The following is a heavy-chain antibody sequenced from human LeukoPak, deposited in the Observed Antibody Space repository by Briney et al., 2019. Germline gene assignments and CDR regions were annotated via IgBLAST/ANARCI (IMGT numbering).Heavy chain of an antibody. D-gene: IGHD3-10*01. CDR3: AREGFGELSAGAFDI. CDR2: MSSTSIYI. J-gene: IGHJ3*02. V-gene: IGHV3-21*01. Sequence: GGSLRLSCAASGFTFSSYSMNWVRQAPGKGLEWVSSMSSTSIYIYYTDSVKGRFTISRDNAKNSLYLQMNSLRAKDTAVYYCAREGFGELSAGAFDIWGQGTMVTVSS. CDR1: GFTFSSYS.